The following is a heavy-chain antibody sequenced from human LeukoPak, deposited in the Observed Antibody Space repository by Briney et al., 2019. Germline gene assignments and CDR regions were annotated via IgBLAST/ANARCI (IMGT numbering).Heavy chain of an antibody. CDR3: AKDYGDYSSWFDP. Sequence: PGGSLRLSCAASGFTFSSHAMTWVRQAPGKGLEWVSTISDSGGTTYYADSVKGRFTISRDKSKNTLYLQLNSLRAEDTAVYFCAKDYGDYSSWFDPWGQGTLVTVSS. CDR1: GFTFSSHA. V-gene: IGHV3-23*01. D-gene: IGHD4-17*01. CDR2: ISDSGGTT. J-gene: IGHJ5*02.